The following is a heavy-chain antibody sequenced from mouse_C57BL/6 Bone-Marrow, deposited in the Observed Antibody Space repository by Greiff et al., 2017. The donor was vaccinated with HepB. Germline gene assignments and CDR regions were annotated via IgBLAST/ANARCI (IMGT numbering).Heavy chain of an antibody. D-gene: IGHD2-2*01. CDR2: ISYSGST. CDR1: GYSITSGYD. V-gene: IGHV3-1*01. Sequence: EVKLVESGPGMVKPSQSLSLTCTVTGYSITSGYDWHLIRHFPGNKLELMGYISYSGSTNYNPSLKSRISITHDTSKNHFFLKLNSVTTEDTATYYCARGLRAWFAYWGQGTLVTVSA. J-gene: IGHJ3*01. CDR3: ARGLRAWFAY.